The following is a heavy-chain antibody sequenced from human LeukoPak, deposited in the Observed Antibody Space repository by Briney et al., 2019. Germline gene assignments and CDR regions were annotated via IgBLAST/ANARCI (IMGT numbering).Heavy chain of an antibody. CDR1: GGSISSYY. CDR3: ARHRYYGSGSYYAPLYYFDY. V-gene: IGHV4-59*08. J-gene: IGHJ4*02. D-gene: IGHD3-10*01. Sequence: SETLSLTCTVSGGSISSYYWSWIRQPPGKGLEWIGYIYYSGSTNYNPSFKSRVTISVDTSKNQFSLKLSSVTAADTAVYYCARHRYYGSGSYYAPLYYFDYWGQGTLVTVSS. CDR2: IYYSGST.